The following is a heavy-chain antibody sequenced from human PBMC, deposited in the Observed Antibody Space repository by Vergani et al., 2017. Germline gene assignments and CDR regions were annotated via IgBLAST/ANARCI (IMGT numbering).Heavy chain of an antibody. J-gene: IGHJ4*02. CDR2: INPSGGHT. CDR1: GYTFSNYY. D-gene: IGHD3-9*01. V-gene: IGHV1-46*03. Sequence: QVQVVQSGAAVKKSGASVKVSCKTSGYTFSNYYMHWVRQAPGQGLEWMGIINPSGGHTNYAQKFQGRVTMTRDTSTSTVYMELSSLRSADTAIYYCARGDYGILTGYRYRGQGTLVTVAA. CDR3: ARGDYGILTGYRY.